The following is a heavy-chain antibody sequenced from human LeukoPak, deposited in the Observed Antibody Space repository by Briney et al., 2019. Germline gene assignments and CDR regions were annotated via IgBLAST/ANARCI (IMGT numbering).Heavy chain of an antibody. Sequence: ASVKVSCKASGYTFTSYGISWVRQAPGQGLEWMGWISAYNGNTNYAQKLQGRVTMTTDTSTSTAYMELRSLRSDDTAVYYCARDSVPATAIPNWSDPWGQGTLVTVSS. CDR1: GYTFTSYG. J-gene: IGHJ5*02. CDR3: ARDSVPATAIPNWSDP. D-gene: IGHD2-2*01. CDR2: ISAYNGNT. V-gene: IGHV1-18*01.